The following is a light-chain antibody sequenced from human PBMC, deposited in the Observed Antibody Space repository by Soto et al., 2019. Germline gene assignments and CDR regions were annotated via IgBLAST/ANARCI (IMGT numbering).Light chain of an antibody. CDR2: DAS. CDR1: QSVSSY. Sequence: EIVLTQSPATLSLSPGERATLSCRASQSVSSYLAWYQQKPGQAPRLLIYDASNRATGIPARLSGSGSGTAFTLTISSLEPEDFAVYYCQQRSNWPTFGGGTKVEIK. J-gene: IGKJ4*01. CDR3: QQRSNWPT. V-gene: IGKV3-11*01.